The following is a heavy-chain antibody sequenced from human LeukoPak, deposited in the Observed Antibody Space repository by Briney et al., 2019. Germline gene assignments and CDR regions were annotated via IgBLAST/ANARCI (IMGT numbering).Heavy chain of an antibody. CDR3: ATVAYCSGGTCYSSGWFDP. D-gene: IGHD2-15*01. Sequence: SETLSLTCTVSGGSISSTTYHWGWLRQPPGKGLEWIGRIQYSGTTHYNPSLKGRVTISVDTSKNQFSLKASAVTAADTAVHCCATVAYCSGGTCYSSGWFDPWGQGTLVTVSS. CDR1: GGSISSTTYH. J-gene: IGHJ5*02. CDR2: IQYSGTT. V-gene: IGHV4-39*07.